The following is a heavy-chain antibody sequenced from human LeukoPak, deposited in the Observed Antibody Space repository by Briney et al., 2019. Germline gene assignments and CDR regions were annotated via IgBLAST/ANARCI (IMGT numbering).Heavy chain of an antibody. CDR3: ARHLYGVGLEY. V-gene: IGHV3-21*01. J-gene: IGHJ4*02. D-gene: IGHD4-17*01. CDR1: GFTFSSYS. CDR2: ISSSSSYI. Sequence: GGSLRLSCAASGFTFSSYSMNWVRQAPGKGLEWVSSISSSSSYIYYADSVKGRFTISRDNSKNTLYLQMNSLRVEDTAVYYCARHLYGVGLEYWGQGTLVTVSS.